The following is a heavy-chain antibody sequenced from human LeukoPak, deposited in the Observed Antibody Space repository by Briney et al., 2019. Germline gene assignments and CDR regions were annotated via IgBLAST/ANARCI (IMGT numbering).Heavy chain of an antibody. CDR1: GYSISSSNW. CDR3: ASLLSSGYYLDY. V-gene: IGHV4-28*01. CDR2: IYYSGST. J-gene: IGHJ4*02. Sequence: PSDTLSLTCAVSGYSISSSNWWGWIRQPPGKGLEWIGYIYYSGSTYYNPSLKSRVTMSVDASKNQFSLKLSSVTAVDTAVYYCASLLSSGYYLDYWGQGTLVTVSS. D-gene: IGHD3-22*01.